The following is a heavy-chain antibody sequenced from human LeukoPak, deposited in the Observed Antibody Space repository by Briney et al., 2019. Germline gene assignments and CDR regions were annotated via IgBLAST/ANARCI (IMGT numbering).Heavy chain of an antibody. D-gene: IGHD4-17*01. V-gene: IGHV3-30*02. J-gene: IGHJ4*02. CDR1: GFTFSSYG. CDR2: IRYDGSNK. Sequence: GSLRLSCAASGFTFSSYGMHWVRQAPGKGLEWVAFIRYDGSNKYYADSVKGRFTISRDNSKNTLYLQMNSLRAEDTAVYYCPTGDLDYWGQGTLVTVSS. CDR3: PTGDLDY.